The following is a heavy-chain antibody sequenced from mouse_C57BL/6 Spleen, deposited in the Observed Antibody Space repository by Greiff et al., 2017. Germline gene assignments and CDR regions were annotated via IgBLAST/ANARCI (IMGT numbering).Heavy chain of an antibody. CDR3: ARHCGDYGFDY. J-gene: IGHJ3*01. Sequence: EVQLVESGGDLVKPGGSLKLSCAASGFTFSSYGMSWVRQTPDKRLEWVATISSGGSYTYYPDSVKGRFTISRDNAKNTLYLQMSSLKSEDTAMYYCARHCGDYGFDYWDQGTLVTVSA. V-gene: IGHV5-6*01. CDR1: GFTFSSYG. CDR2: ISSGGSYT. D-gene: IGHD2-4*01.